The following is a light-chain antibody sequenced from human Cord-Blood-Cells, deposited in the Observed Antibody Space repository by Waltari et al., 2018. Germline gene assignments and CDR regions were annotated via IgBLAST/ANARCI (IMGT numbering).Light chain of an antibody. CDR3: QQYYSTRYS. V-gene: IGKV4-1*01. Sequence: IVMPQPPASLPVSPGERATIHCNASQSVLYSSNNKNYLAWYQQKPGQPPKLLIYWASTRESGVPDRFSGSGSGTDFTLTISSLQAEDVAVYYCQQYYSTRYSFGQGTKLEIK. CDR2: WAS. J-gene: IGKJ2*03. CDR1: QSVLYSSNNKNY.